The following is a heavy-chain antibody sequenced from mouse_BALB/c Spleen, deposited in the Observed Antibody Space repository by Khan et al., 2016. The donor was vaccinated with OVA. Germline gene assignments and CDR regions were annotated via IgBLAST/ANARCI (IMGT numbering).Heavy chain of an antibody. J-gene: IGHJ2*01. V-gene: IGHV1-7*01. CDR3: ARSGLRWDFDY. D-gene: IGHD1-1*01. Sequence: QVQLKESGAELVKPGASVKLSCTASGYTFINYWILWVKQRPGQGLEWIGYINPSTGYTEYNQNFKDKSTLTADKSSSTAYMQLSSLTSEDSAVCYWARSGLRWDFDYWGQGTTLTVSS. CDR1: GYTFINYW. CDR2: INPSTGYT.